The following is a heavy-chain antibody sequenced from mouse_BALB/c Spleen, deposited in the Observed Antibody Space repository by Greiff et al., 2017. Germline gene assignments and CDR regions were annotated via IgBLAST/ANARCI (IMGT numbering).Heavy chain of an antibody. CDR3: ARDDCDGFAY. D-gene: IGHD2-4*01. CDR1: GYAFSSYW. CDR2: IYPGDGDT. V-gene: IGHV1-80*01. Sequence: VQLQQSGAELVRPGSSVKISCKASGYAFSSYWMNWVKQRPGQGLEWIGQIYPGDGDTNYNGKVKGKATLAADKSSSTAYMQLSSLTSEDSAVYLCARDDCDGFAYWGQGTLVTVSA. J-gene: IGHJ3*01.